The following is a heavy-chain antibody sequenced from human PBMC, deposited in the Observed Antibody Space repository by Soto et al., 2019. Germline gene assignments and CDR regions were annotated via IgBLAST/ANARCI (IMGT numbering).Heavy chain of an antibody. D-gene: IGHD3-10*01. CDR2: ISGSGGST. Sequence: GGSLRLSCAASGFTFSSYAMSWVRQAPGKGLEWVSAISGSGGSTYYADSVKRRFTISSATSKNSLYLQMNSLRAEATAVYYCAKDQVPNYYGSVSLWGQGTLVTVSS. J-gene: IGHJ4*02. CDR3: AKDQVPNYYGSVSL. V-gene: IGHV3-23*01. CDR1: GFTFSSYA.